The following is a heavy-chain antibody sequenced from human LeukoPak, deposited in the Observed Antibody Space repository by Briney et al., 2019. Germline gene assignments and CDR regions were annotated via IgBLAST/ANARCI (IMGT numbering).Heavy chain of an antibody. CDR1: GYTFTTYY. D-gene: IGHD6-19*01. CDR3: ARSHGYSSVLDY. CDR2: INPSGGST. Sequence: ASVKVSCKASGYTFTTYYMHWVRQAPGQGLEWMGIINPSGGSTRYAQKFQGRVTMTRDTSTSTVYMDLSSLRSEDTAVYYYARSHGYSSVLDYWGQGTLVTVSS. V-gene: IGHV1-46*01. J-gene: IGHJ4*02.